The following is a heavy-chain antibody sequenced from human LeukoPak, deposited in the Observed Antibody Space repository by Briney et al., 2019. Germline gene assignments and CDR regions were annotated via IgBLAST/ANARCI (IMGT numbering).Heavy chain of an antibody. Sequence: GGSLRHTCTASGFTFGDYAMTWVRQAPWKGLEWVGFIRSEVYGGTPEYAASVKGRFTISRDDSKGIAYLQMNSLRPEDTAVYYCTRDQTPYYWGQGTLVTVSS. CDR3: TRDQTPYY. CDR2: IRSEVYGGTP. CDR1: GFTFGDYA. V-gene: IGHV3-49*04. J-gene: IGHJ4*02.